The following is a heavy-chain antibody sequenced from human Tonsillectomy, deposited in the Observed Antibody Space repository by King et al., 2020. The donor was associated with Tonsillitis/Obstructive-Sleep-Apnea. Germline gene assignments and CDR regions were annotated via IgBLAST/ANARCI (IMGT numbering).Heavy chain of an antibody. V-gene: IGHV3-9*01. CDR2: ISWNSGTI. J-gene: IGHJ6*03. CDR3: AKGHLYYYYSMDV. Sequence: QLVESGGGLVQPGRSLRLSCAASGFTFDDYAMHWVRQVPGKGLEWVSGISWNSGTIGYADSVKGRFTISRDNAKNSLYLQMNSLRAEDTALYYCAKGHLYYYYSMDVWGKGTTVTVSS. CDR1: GFTFDDYA.